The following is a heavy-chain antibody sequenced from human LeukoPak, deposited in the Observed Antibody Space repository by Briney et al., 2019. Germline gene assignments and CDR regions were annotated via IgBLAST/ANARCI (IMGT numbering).Heavy chain of an antibody. CDR1: GGSISSGSYS. V-gene: IGHV4-30-2*01. CDR2: IYHSGST. CDR3: ARARYGSGTVIDY. D-gene: IGHD3-10*01. J-gene: IGHJ4*02. Sequence: PSETLSLTCAVSGGSISSGSYSWSWIRQPPGKGLEWIGYIYHSGSTYYNPSLKSRVTISVDRSKNQFSLKLSSVTAADTAVYYCARARYGSGTVIDYWGQGTLVTVSS.